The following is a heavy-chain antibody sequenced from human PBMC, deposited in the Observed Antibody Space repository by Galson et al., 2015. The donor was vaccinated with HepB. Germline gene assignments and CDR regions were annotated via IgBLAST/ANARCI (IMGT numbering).Heavy chain of an antibody. CDR2: ISGSGGST. D-gene: IGHD3-10*01. V-gene: IGHV3-23*01. CDR3: AKVGFGELFGWSSIASTPTFDY. Sequence: SLRLSCAAYGFTFSSYDMSWVRKAPGKGLEWVSAISGSGGSTYYADSVKGRLTISRDNSKNTLYLQMNSLRAEDTPVYYCAKVGFGELFGWSSIASTPTFDYWGQGTLVTVSS. J-gene: IGHJ4*02. CDR1: GFTFSSYD.